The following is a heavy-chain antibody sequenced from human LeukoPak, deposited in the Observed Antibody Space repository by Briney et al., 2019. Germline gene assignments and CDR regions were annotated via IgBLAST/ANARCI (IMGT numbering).Heavy chain of an antibody. Sequence: ASVKVSCKASGYTFTSYDINWVRQAPGQGLEWMGWMNPNSGNTAYAQKFQGRVTMTRNTSISTAYMELSSLRSEDTAVYYCASSVYCSGGSCYSSFDYWGQGTLVTVSS. CDR2: MNPNSGNT. D-gene: IGHD2-15*01. V-gene: IGHV1-8*01. CDR3: ASSVYCSGGSCYSSFDY. J-gene: IGHJ4*02. CDR1: GYTFTSYD.